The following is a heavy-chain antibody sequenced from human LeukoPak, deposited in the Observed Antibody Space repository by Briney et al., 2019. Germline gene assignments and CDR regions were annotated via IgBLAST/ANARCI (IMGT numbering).Heavy chain of an antibody. CDR1: GGSISSFY. J-gene: IGHJ4*02. CDR3: ARHRGPHVGRME. Sequence: PSETLSLTCSISGGSISSFYWSWIRQPPGKGLEWIGYIYSSGYSNCNPSLKSRVTISVDTSKNQFSLKLSSVTAADTAVYYCARHRGPHVGRMEWGQGTQVTVSS. V-gene: IGHV4-59*08. CDR2: IYSSGYS. D-gene: IGHD3-3*01.